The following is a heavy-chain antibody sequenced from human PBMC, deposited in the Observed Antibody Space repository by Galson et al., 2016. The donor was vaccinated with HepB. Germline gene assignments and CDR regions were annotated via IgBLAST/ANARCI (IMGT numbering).Heavy chain of an antibody. CDR3: TRDRGNSAFLRGDY. CDR1: GFTFSSYA. D-gene: IGHD3-10*01. Sequence: SLRLSCAASGFTFSSYAMSWFRLAPGKGLEWVAVISSAAYSGTPDYAAPVKGRFIIPRDDSKGVAYLQMDSLKTEDTAVYYCTRDRGNSAFLRGDYWGQGTLVTVSS. CDR2: ISSAAYSGTP. V-gene: IGHV3-49*03. J-gene: IGHJ4*02.